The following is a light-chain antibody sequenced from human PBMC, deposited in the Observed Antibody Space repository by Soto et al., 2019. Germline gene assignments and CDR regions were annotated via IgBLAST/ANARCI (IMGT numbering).Light chain of an antibody. J-gene: IGKJ1*01. CDR1: QRVSSY. CDR2: GAS. Sequence: EIVMTQSPATLSVSTGERATLSCRASQRVSSYLAWYQQKPGQAPRLLIYGASIRATGIPARFSGSGSGTVFSLTISSRQSEDYAVFYCQQYNNWPPWTFGQGTKVELK. V-gene: IGKV3-15*01. CDR3: QQYNNWPPWT.